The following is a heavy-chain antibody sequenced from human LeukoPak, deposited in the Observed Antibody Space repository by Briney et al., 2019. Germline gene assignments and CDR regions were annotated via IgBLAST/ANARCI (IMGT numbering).Heavy chain of an antibody. D-gene: IGHD3-16*01. Sequence: PGGSLRLSCAASGFTFSSYAMRWVRQAPGKGLEWVAVISYDGSNKYYADSVKGRFTISRDNSKNTLYLQMNSLRAEDTAVYYCFCEYYWGQGTLVTVSS. V-gene: IGHV3-30*04. CDR3: FCEYY. CDR2: ISYDGSNK. J-gene: IGHJ4*02. CDR1: GFTFSSYA.